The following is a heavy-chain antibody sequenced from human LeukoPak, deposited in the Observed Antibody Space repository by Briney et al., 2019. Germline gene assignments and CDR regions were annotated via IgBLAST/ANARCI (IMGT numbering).Heavy chain of an antibody. V-gene: IGHV4-31*03. D-gene: IGHD3-9*01. Sequence: PSQTLSLTCTVSGGSISSGGYYWSWIRQHPGKGLEWIGYIYYSGSTYYNPSLKSRVTISVDTSKNQFSLKLSSVTAADTAVYYCARGEGDWLPDDYWGQGTLVTVSS. CDR2: IYYSGST. CDR3: ARGEGDWLPDDY. CDR1: GGSISSGGYY. J-gene: IGHJ4*02.